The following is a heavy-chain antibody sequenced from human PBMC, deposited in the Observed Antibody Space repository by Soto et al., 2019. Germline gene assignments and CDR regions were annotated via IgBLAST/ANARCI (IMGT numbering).Heavy chain of an antibody. V-gene: IGHV3-30-3*01. CDR2: ISYDGSNK. CDR3: ARDQRGSSWYIYYGMDV. CDR1: GFTFSSYA. Sequence: GGSLRLSCAASGFTFSSYAMHWVRQAPGKGLEWVAVISYDGSNKYYADSVKGRFTISRDNSKNTLYLQMNSLRAEDTAVYYCARDQRGSSWYIYYGMDVWGQGTTVTVSS. D-gene: IGHD6-13*01. J-gene: IGHJ6*02.